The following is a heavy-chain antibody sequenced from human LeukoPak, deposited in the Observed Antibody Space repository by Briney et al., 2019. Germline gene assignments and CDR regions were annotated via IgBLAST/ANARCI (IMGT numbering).Heavy chain of an antibody. V-gene: IGHV4-30-4*08. J-gene: IGHJ4*02. CDR1: GFTFSSYA. CDR3: ARGPRYYFDY. CDR2: IYYSGST. Sequence: LRLSCAASGFTFSSYAMSWVRQPPGKGLEWIGYIYYSGSTYYNPSLKSRVTISVDTSKNQFSLKLSSVTAADTAVYYCARGPRYYFDYWGQGTLVTVSS.